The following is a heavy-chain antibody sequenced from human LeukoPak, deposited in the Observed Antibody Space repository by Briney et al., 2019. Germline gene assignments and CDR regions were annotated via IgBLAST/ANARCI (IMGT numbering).Heavy chain of an antibody. J-gene: IGHJ6*02. V-gene: IGHV5-51*01. CDR1: GYSFTSYW. CDR2: IYPGDSDT. D-gene: IGHD1-1*01. CDR3: ARGVRERDYYYGMDV. Sequence: GESLKISCKGSGYSFTSYWIGWVRQMPGKGLEWMGIIYPGDSDTRYSPSFQGQVTISADKSISIAYLQWSSLKASDTAMYYCARGVRERDYYYGMDVWGQGTTVTVSS.